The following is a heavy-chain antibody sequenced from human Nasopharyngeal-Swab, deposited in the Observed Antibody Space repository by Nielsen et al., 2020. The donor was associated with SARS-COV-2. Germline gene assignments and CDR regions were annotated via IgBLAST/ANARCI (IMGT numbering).Heavy chain of an antibody. Sequence: GGSLRLSCAASGFTFSSYGMHWVRQAPGKGLEWVAVISYDGSNKYYADSVKGRFTISRDNSKNTLYLQMSSLRAEDTAVYYCAKDGSYWFDYWGQGTLVTVSS. D-gene: IGHD1-26*01. CDR3: AKDGSYWFDY. CDR1: GFTFSSYG. J-gene: IGHJ4*02. V-gene: IGHV3-30*18. CDR2: ISYDGSNK.